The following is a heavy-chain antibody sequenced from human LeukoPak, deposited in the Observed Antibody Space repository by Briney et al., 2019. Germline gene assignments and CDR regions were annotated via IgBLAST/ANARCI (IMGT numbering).Heavy chain of an antibody. J-gene: IGHJ1*01. Sequence: PGGSLRLSFAASGFTFSRYAMSWVRQAPGKGLEWVSAISSSGGTTYYADSVKGRFTISRDNSKNTLYLQMNSLRAEDTAVYYCAKGIQWLLLSLYFQHWGQGTLVTVSS. CDR2: ISSSGGTT. D-gene: IGHD3-3*01. V-gene: IGHV3-23*01. CDR1: GFTFSRYA. CDR3: AKGIQWLLLSLYFQH.